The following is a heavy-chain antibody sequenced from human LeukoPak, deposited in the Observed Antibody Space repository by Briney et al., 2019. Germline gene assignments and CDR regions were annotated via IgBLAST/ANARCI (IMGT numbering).Heavy chain of an antibody. V-gene: IGHV3-7*05. CDR1: GFTFSSYW. J-gene: IGHJ4*02. Sequence: GGSLRLSCAASGFTFSSYWMSWVRQAPGKGLEWVANIKPDGSDQYYMDSVRGRFTISRDNAKNSLYLQVNSLRADDTAVYYCAKHRGSGVAGTGGVESWGQGTLVTVSS. CDR3: AKHRGSGVAGTGGVES. CDR2: IKPDGSDQ. D-gene: IGHD6-19*01.